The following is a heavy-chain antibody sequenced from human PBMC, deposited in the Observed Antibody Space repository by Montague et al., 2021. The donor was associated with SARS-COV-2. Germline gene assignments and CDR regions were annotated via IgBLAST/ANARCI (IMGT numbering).Heavy chain of an antibody. CDR3: ARGARQGYGFRLGSFDS. V-gene: IGHV4-34*01. D-gene: IGHD3-10*01. Sequence: SETLSLTCAVYGGSFSGYYWNWIRQPPGKGLEWTGEINHSGITNYNPSLTRRVTMSVYTSKNQFSLKLSSVTAADTAGYYCARGARQGYGFRLGSFDSWGQGTLVTVSS. J-gene: IGHJ4*02. CDR2: INHSGIT. CDR1: GGSFSGYY.